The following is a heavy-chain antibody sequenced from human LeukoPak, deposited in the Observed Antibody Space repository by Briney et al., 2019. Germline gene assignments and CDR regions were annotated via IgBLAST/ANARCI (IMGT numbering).Heavy chain of an antibody. J-gene: IGHJ6*03. CDR1: GYTFTSYD. V-gene: IGHV1-8*02. D-gene: IGHD3-9*01. CDR2: MNPNSGNT. Sequence: ASVKVSCKASGYTFTSYDINWVRQATGQGLEWMGWMNPNSGNTGYAQKFQGRVTMTRNTSMSTAYMELSSLRSEDTAVYYCARRVLLYDILTAYSRYYSYYMDVWGRGTTVTISS. CDR3: ARRVLLYDILTAYSRYYSYYMDV.